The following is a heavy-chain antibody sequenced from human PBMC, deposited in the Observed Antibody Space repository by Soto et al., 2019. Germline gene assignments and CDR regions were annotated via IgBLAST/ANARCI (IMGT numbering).Heavy chain of an antibody. Sequence: SETLSLTCTVSGGSISSSSYYWGWIRQPPGKGLEWIGSIYYSGSTYYNPSLKSRVTISVDTSKNQFSLKLSSVTAADTAVYYCARTAAAEINWFDPWGQGTLVTVSS. CDR3: ARTAAAEINWFDP. CDR1: GGSISSSSYY. CDR2: IYYSGST. V-gene: IGHV4-39*01. J-gene: IGHJ5*02. D-gene: IGHD6-13*01.